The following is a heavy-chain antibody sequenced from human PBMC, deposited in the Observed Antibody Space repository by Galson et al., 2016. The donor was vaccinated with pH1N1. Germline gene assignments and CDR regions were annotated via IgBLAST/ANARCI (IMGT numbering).Heavy chain of an antibody. Sequence: SVKVSCKASGYSFIVHYMHWVRQAPGHGLEWKGWINPNSGDTKYAQNFQGRVTLTRDTSINTAYMELSSLTSDDTAVYYCATGSGNSWFDPWGQGTLVTVSS. CDR1: GYSFIVHY. J-gene: IGHJ5*02. D-gene: IGHD3-10*01. CDR2: INPNSGDT. V-gene: IGHV1-2*02. CDR3: ATGSGNSWFDP.